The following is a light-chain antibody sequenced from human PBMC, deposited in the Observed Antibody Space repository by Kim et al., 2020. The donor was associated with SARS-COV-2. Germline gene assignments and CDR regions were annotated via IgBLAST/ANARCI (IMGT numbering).Light chain of an antibody. CDR2: RNN. Sequence: LTQPPSVSKGLRQTATLTCTGNSNNVGYQGAVWLQQHQGHPPKLLSYRNNNRPSGISERLSASRSENTASLTITGLQPEDEADYHCSAWDSSLSAWVFGGGTQLTVL. CDR1: SNNVGYQG. V-gene: IGLV10-54*01. J-gene: IGLJ3*02. CDR3: SAWDSSLSAWV.